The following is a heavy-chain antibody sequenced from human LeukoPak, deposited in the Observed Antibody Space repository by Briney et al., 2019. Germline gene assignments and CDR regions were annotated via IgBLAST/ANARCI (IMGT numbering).Heavy chain of an antibody. V-gene: IGHV3-30*02. CDR2: IRYDGSNK. CDR3: AKEAIAVVVKGRGLAFDI. D-gene: IGHD6-19*01. J-gene: IGHJ3*02. CDR1: GFTLSSYA. Sequence: PGGSLRLSCAASGFTLSSYAMNWVRQAPGKGLEWVAFIRYDGSNKYYADSVKGRFTISRDNSKNTLYLQMNSLRAEDTAVYYCAKEAIAVVVKGRGLAFDIWGQGTMVTVSS.